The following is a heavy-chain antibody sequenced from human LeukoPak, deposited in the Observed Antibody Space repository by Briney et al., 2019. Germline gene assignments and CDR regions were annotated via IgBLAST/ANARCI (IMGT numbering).Heavy chain of an antibody. D-gene: IGHD5-12*01. J-gene: IGHJ4*02. CDR1: GYTCTSYS. Sequence: ASVKDTCKASGYTCTSYSLHGVRQPPGQEGPGRGWINSNSGGTNYAQKCQGRDTLTSDTSISTAYMELSKLRSDDTAVYYFEKDAIGYDKSFDFWGQGTLVAVSS. V-gene: IGHV1-2*02. CDR3: EKDAIGYDKSFDF. CDR2: INSNSGGT.